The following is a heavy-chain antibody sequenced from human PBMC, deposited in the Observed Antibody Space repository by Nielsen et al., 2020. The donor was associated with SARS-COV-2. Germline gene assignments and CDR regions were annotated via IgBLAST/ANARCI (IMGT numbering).Heavy chain of an antibody. CDR2: INTSDGST. J-gene: IGHJ6*02. CDR1: GYTFTNYY. Sequence: ASVKVSCKASGYTFTNYYMHWVRQAPGQGLEWMGIINTSDGSTTYAQKFQGRVTMTRDTSTHTVYMELRSLRSEDTAVYYCARDDTVTMYYYSYYGMDVWGQGTTVTVSS. CDR3: ARDDTVTMYYYSYYGMDV. V-gene: IGHV1-46*01. D-gene: IGHD4-17*01.